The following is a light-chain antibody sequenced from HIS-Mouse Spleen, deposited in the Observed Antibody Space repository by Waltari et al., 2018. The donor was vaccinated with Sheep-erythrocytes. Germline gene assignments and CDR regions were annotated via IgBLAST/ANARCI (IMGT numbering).Light chain of an antibody. V-gene: IGKV1-39*01. J-gene: IGKJ4*01. Sequence: RVTITCRASKSTSSYLNWYQQKPGKAPKLLIYAASRLQSGVPSRFSGSGSGTDFTRTISSLLPEDFATYYCQQSYSTPPLTFGGGNQVESK. CDR1: KSTSSY. CDR2: AAS. CDR3: QQSYSTPPLT.